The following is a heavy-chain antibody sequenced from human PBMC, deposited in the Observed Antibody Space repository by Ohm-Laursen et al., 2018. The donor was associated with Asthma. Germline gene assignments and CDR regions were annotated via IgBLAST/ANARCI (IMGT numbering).Heavy chain of an antibody. CDR3: AKVGTYSNSSPIDY. CDR1: GFTFSDYY. CDR2: ISSSGSTI. Sequence: SLRLSCAASGFTFSDYYMSWIRQAPGKGLEWVSYISSSGSTIYYADSVKGRFTISRDNAKNSLYLQMNSLRAEDTAVYYCAKVGTYSNSSPIDYWGQGTLVTVSS. D-gene: IGHD6-6*01. J-gene: IGHJ4*02. V-gene: IGHV3-11*01.